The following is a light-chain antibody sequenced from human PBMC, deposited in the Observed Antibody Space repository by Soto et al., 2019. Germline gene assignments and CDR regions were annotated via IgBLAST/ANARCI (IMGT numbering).Light chain of an antibody. J-gene: IGLJ2*01. CDR1: SSNIGSNS. Sequence: QSVLTQPPSASGTPGQRVTISCSGSSSNIGSNSVYWYQQLPGTAPKLLIYRNDQRPSGVPDRFSGSKSGTSASLAISGLRSDDEADYYCASWDDSLSGVVFGGWTKLTVL. CDR2: RND. V-gene: IGLV1-47*01. CDR3: ASWDDSLSGVV.